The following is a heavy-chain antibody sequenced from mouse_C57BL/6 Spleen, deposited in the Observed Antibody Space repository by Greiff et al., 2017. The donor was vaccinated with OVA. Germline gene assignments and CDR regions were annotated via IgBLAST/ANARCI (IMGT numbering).Heavy chain of an antibody. J-gene: IGHJ4*01. CDR3: ARNDGYYGSAMDY. D-gene: IGHD2-3*01. V-gene: IGHV1-26*01. CDR1: GYTFTDYY. Sequence: EVQLQQSGPELVKPGASVKISCKASGYTFTDYYMNWVKQSHGKSLEWIGDINPNNGGTSYNQKFKGKATLTVDKSSSTAYMELRSLTSEDSAVYYCARNDGYYGSAMDYWGQGTSVTVSS. CDR2: INPNNGGT.